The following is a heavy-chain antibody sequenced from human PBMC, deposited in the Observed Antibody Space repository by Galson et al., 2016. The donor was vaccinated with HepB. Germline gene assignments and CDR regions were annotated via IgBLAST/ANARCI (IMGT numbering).Heavy chain of an antibody. CDR3: ARRRGSGSHDY. J-gene: IGHJ4*02. D-gene: IGHD3-10*01. Sequence: SLRLSCAASGFTFSNYWMSWVRQAPGKGLEWVANIKQDGNEKYYVDSVKGRFTISRDNAKNSLYLQMNSLRAGDTAVYYCARRRGSGSHDYWGQGTLVTVSS. CDR2: IKQDGNEK. CDR1: GFTFSNYW. V-gene: IGHV3-7*03.